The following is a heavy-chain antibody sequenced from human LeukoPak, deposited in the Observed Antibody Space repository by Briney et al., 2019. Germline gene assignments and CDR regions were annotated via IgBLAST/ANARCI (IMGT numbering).Heavy chain of an antibody. D-gene: IGHD3-22*01. V-gene: IGHV1-2*02. CDR1: GYTFAGHY. CDR2: INPKNAGT. Sequence: PAASVKVSCKASGYTFAGHYIHWVRQAPGQGLEWMGWINPKNAGTNYAQKFQGRVTITADESTSTAYMELRSLRSDDTAVYYCARDAGITMIVVVNDYWGQGTLVTVSS. J-gene: IGHJ4*02. CDR3: ARDAGITMIVVVNDY.